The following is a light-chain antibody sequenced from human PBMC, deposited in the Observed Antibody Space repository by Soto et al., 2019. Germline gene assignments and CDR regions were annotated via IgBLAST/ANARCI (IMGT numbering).Light chain of an antibody. Sequence: DIQMTQSPSSLSASVGDTVTITCRASQTISVYLNWYQQIPGKAPQLLIYTASTLQTGIPSRFSGSGSGTDVTLTIRSLQREDFATYYRRQSFSTTQFSFGGRTPQLTLGGGTRVEIK. CDR2: TAS. CDR1: QTISVY. J-gene: IGKJ4*01. V-gene: IGKV1-39*01. CDR3: RQSFSTTQFSFGGRTPQLT.